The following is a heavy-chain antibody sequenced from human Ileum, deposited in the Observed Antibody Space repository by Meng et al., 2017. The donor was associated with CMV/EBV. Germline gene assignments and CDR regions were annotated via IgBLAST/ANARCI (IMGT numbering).Heavy chain of an antibody. Sequence: QVQLKQWGAGLLKPSETLSLTCGVNGGSFSSFSWTWIRQPPGKGPEWIGDINHRGTTNYSPSLKSRVTISIDTSKKQFSLRLSSLTAADTAVYYCTRGRVGDWGFDFWGQGTLVTASS. CDR1: GGSFSSFS. D-gene: IGHD1-26*01. V-gene: IGHV4-34*02. CDR2: INHRGTT. J-gene: IGHJ4*02. CDR3: TRGRVGDWGFDF.